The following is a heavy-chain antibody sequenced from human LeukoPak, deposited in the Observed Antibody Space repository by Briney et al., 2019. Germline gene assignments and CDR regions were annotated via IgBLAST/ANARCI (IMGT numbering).Heavy chain of an antibody. Sequence: ASVTVSCTASGYTFTGYYMHWVRQAPGQGLEWMGWINPNSGGTNYAQKFQGRVTMTRDTSISTAYMELSRLRSDDTAVYYCARIRYFDWSRIFDYWGQGTLVTVSS. D-gene: IGHD3-9*01. CDR1: GYTFTGYY. V-gene: IGHV1-2*02. J-gene: IGHJ4*02. CDR2: INPNSGGT. CDR3: ARIRYFDWSRIFDY.